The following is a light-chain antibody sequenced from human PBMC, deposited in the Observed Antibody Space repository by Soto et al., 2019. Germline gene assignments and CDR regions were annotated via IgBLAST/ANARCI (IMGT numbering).Light chain of an antibody. CDR2: ENA. Sequence: NFMLTQPHSVSESPGKTITISCTRTSGNIGNNYVQWYRQRPGSSPSTVIYENAQRPSGVPGRLAGSIDGSSNSAYLTISGLMTEDEADYYCQSFDANSHVFGGGTELTVL. CDR1: SGNIGNNY. CDR3: QSFDANSHV. V-gene: IGLV6-57*01. J-gene: IGLJ3*02.